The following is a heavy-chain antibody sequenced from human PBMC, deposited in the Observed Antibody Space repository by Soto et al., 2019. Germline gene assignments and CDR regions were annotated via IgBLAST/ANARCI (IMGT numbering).Heavy chain of an antibody. J-gene: IGHJ6*02. CDR1: GGTFSSYA. D-gene: IGHD6-19*01. V-gene: IGHV1-69*12. Sequence: QVQLVQSGAEVKKPGSSVKVSCKASGGTFSSYAISWVRQAPGQGLEWMGGIIPIFGTANYAQKFQGRVTITADESTSTAYMELSSLRSEDTAVYYCARGTLAVGADESYYYGMDVWGQGTTVTVSS. CDR3: ARGTLAVGADESYYYGMDV. CDR2: IIPIFGTA.